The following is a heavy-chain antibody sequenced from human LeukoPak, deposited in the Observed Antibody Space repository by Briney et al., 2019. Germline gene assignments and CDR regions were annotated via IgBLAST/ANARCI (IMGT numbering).Heavy chain of an antibody. V-gene: IGHV4-39*06. Sequence: SETLSLTCSVPGGSLNSFSHYWAWLRQPPGKGLEWIGCIFSSGSTYYNPSLQSRVTFSLDKSNNHFALKLTSLTAADTAVYYCARGLAHGGIANWFDPWGQGTLVTVSS. CDR2: IFSSGST. D-gene: IGHD2-21*01. J-gene: IGHJ5*02. CDR1: GGSLNSFSHY. CDR3: ARGLAHGGIANWFDP.